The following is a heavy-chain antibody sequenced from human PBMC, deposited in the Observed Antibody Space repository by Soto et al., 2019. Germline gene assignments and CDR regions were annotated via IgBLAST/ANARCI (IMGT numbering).Heavy chain of an antibody. CDR3: ARSSGGNFGIIIEGSNWFDP. CDR1: GDTFTSYY. J-gene: IGHJ5*02. CDR2: INPHGGST. V-gene: IGHV1-46*01. D-gene: IGHD3-3*01. Sequence: ASVKVSCKAPGDTFTSYYLNWVRQAPGQGLGWMGVINPHGGSTKYAQKFQGRVTMTRDTSRSTVYMELRSLRSDDTAIYYCARSSGGNFGIIIEGSNWFDPWGKGTLVTVSS.